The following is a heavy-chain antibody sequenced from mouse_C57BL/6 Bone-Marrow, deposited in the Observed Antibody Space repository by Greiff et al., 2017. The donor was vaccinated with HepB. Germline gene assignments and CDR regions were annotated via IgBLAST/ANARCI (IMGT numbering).Heavy chain of an antibody. Sequence: EVMLVESGPELVKPGASVKISCKASGYSFTGYYMNWVKQSPEKSLEWIGEINPSTGGTTYNQKFKAKATLTVDKSSSTAYMQLKSLTSEDSAVYYCARSGVVADYWGQGTTLTVSS. CDR1: GYSFTGYY. D-gene: IGHD1-1*01. CDR2: INPSTGGT. CDR3: ARSGVVADY. J-gene: IGHJ2*01. V-gene: IGHV1-42*01.